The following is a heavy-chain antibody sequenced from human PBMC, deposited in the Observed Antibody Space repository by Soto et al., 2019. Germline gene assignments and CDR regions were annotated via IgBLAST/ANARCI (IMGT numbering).Heavy chain of an antibody. V-gene: IGHV5-51*01. CDR1: GYSFTSYW. CDR2: IYPGDSDT. J-gene: IGHJ6*02. D-gene: IGHD2-8*01. Sequence: GESLKISCKGSGYSFTSYWIGWVRQMPGKGLEWMGIIYPGDSDTRYSPSFQGQVTMTTDTSISTASMEPTRLTSDDTAIYYCARGDSTDCSNGVCSFFYNHDMDVWGQGTTVTVSS. CDR3: ARGDSTDCSNGVCSFFYNHDMDV.